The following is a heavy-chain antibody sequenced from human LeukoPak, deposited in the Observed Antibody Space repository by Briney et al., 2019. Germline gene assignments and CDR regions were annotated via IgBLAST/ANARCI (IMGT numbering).Heavy chain of an antibody. CDR1: GGTFSSYA. Sequence: GASVKVSCKASGGTFSSYASSWVRQAPGQGLEWMGGIIPIFGTSNYAQKFQGRVTITTDESTSTAYMELSSLRSEDTAVYYCARGPLYYDSSGYYYAFDYWGQGTLVTVSS. D-gene: IGHD3-22*01. CDR3: ARGPLYYDSSGYYYAFDY. CDR2: IIPIFGTS. J-gene: IGHJ4*02. V-gene: IGHV1-69*05.